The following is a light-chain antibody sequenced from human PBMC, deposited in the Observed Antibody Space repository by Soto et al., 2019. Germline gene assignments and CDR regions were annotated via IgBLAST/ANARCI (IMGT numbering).Light chain of an antibody. CDR1: QSVSSN. V-gene: IGKV3-15*01. Sequence: EIVMTQSPATLSVSPGERATLSCRASQSVSSNLAWYQQKPGQAPRLLLYGASTRAPGIPGRFSGSGSGTEFTLTITSLQSEDFAVYYCQQHNYWPSFGQGTKLEIK. CDR3: QQHNYWPS. J-gene: IGKJ2*01. CDR2: GAS.